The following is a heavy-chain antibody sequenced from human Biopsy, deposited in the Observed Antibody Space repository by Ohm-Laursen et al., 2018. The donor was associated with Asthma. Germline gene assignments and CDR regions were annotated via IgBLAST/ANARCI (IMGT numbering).Heavy chain of an antibody. Sequence: SLRLSCAASGFMFRSFGMHWVRQAPGKGLEWLGRIKSTNEGGTTDYAAAVKGRLTISRDDSQNTLYLQMSSLTTEDTAVYFCSTNRLWFGQSPYYFDYWGQGSLVTVSS. CDR3: STNRLWFGQSPYYFDY. CDR1: GFMFRSFG. J-gene: IGHJ4*02. V-gene: IGHV3-15*01. D-gene: IGHD3-10*01. CDR2: IKSTNEGGTT.